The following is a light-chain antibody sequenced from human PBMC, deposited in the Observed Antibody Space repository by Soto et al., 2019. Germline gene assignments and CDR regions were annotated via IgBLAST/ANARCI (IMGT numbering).Light chain of an antibody. J-gene: IGLJ2*01. Sequence: QSALTQPASVSGSPGQSITISCTGTSSDVGSYDLVTWYQQHPGTAPKLMIYEATKRPPGVSDRFSGSKSGNTASLTISRLQAEDEAAYYCCSYAGSTTFVVFGGGTQLTVL. V-gene: IGLV2-23*02. CDR2: EAT. CDR1: SSDVGSYDL. CDR3: CSYAGSTTFVV.